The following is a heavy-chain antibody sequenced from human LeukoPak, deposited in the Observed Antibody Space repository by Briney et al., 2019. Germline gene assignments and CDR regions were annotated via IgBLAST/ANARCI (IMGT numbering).Heavy chain of an antibody. CDR3: AKGRGVGYSRSGADY. D-gene: IGHD6-6*01. V-gene: IGHV3-23*01. J-gene: IGHJ4*02. CDR1: GFTFSSYA. CDR2: IGGSGGST. Sequence: PGGSLRLSCAASGFTFSSYAMSWVRQAPGKGLEWVSAIGGSGGSTYYAESVKGRFTISRDNSKNTLYLQMSSLRAEDTAVYYCAKGRGVGYSRSGADYWGQGTLVTVSS.